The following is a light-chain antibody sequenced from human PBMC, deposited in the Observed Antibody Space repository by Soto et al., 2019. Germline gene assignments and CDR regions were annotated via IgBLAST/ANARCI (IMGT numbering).Light chain of an antibody. J-gene: IGKJ1*01. CDR1: QSVSSIY. CDR3: QQYGSSRWT. Sequence: LSPGERATLSCRASQSVSSIYLAWYQQKPGQAPRLLIYGASSRATGIPDRFSGSGSGTDFTLTISRLEPEDFAVYYCQQYGSSRWTYGQGT. V-gene: IGKV3-20*01. CDR2: GAS.